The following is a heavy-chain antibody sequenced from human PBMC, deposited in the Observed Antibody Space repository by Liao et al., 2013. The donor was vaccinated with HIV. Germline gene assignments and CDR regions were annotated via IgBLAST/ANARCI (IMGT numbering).Heavy chain of an antibody. CDR3: ARVRRYCSSTSCYTRYYYYYMDV. V-gene: IGHV4-61*02. Sequence: QVQLQESGPGLVKPSQTLSLTCTVSGGSISSGSYYWSWIRQPAGKGLEWIGRIYTSGSTNYNPSLKSRVTISVDTSKNQFSLKLSSVTAADTAVYYCARVRRYCSSTSCYTRYYYYYMDVWGKGPRSPSP. D-gene: IGHD2-2*02. CDR1: GGSISSGSYY. J-gene: IGHJ6*03. CDR2: IYTSGST.